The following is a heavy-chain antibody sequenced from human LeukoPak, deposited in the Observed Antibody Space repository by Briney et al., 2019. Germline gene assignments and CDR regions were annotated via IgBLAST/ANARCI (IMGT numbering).Heavy chain of an antibody. D-gene: IGHD3-16*01. CDR2: INHNGNVS. Sequence: QSGGSLRLSCAASGFTFSSYWMNWARQAPGKGLEWVASINHNGNVSYYVDSVKGRFTISRDNAKNSLYLQMCNLRAEDTAVYFCARGGGLDVWGQGATVTVSS. J-gene: IGHJ6*02. CDR1: GFTFSSYW. CDR3: ARGGGLDV. V-gene: IGHV3-7*03.